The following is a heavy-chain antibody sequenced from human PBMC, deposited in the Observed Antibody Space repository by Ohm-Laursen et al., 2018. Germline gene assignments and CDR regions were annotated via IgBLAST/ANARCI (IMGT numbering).Heavy chain of an antibody. Sequence: SLRLSCSASGFTFSSHGINWVRQAPGKGLEWVSGISGSGDTTYYADSVKGRFTISRDNSKNTLYLLMNSLRAEDTAVYYCAKGHSSGWYYFDYWGQGTLVTVSS. CDR3: AKGHSSGWYYFDY. D-gene: IGHD6-19*01. CDR2: ISGSGDTT. CDR1: GFTFSSHG. J-gene: IGHJ4*02. V-gene: IGHV3-23*01.